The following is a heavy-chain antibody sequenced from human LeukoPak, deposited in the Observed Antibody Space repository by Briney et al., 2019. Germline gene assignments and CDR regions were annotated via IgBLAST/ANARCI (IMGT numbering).Heavy chain of an antibody. V-gene: IGHV3-48*03. Sequence: PGGSLRLSCAASGFTFSSYEMNWVRQAPGKGLEWVSYISFSGSTIYYADSVKGRFTISRDNAKNSLYVQMNSLRAEDTAVYYCARGGGTYSGYDFGFDYWGQGTLVTVSS. CDR3: ARGGGTYSGYDFGFDY. D-gene: IGHD5-12*01. CDR1: GFTFSSYE. J-gene: IGHJ4*02. CDR2: ISFSGSTI.